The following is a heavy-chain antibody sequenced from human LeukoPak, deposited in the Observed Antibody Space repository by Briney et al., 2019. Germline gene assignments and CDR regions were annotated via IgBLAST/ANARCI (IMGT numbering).Heavy chain of an antibody. CDR1: GYTFTSYD. CDR3: ARAPYYDSSDGFDP. V-gene: IGHV1-8*01. CDR2: MNPNSGNT. D-gene: IGHD3-22*01. J-gene: IGHJ5*02. Sequence: ASVKVSCKASGYTFTSYDINWVRQATGQGLEWMGWMNPNSGNTGYAQKFQGRVTMTRDMSTSTVYMELSSLRSEDTAVYYCARAPYYDSSDGFDPRGQGTLVTVSS.